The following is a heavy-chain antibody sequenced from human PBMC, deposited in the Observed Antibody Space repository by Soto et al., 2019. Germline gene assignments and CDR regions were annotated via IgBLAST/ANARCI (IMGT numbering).Heavy chain of an antibody. CDR3: SRGTSIPASGDY. V-gene: IGHV1-18*01. CDR2: VSAYNGER. CDR1: GYTFTNYG. Sequence: QVQLVQSGAEVKKPGASVEVSCKASGYTFTNYGINWVRQAPGQGLEWLGWVSAYNGERRYAQRVQARVIMTTDTSTTTAYMELRSLRSDSTAVYYCSRGTSIPASGDYWGQGTLVTVSS. J-gene: IGHJ4*01. D-gene: IGHD6-6*01.